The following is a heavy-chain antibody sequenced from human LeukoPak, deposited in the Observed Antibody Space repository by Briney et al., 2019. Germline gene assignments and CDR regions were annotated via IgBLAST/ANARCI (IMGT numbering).Heavy chain of an antibody. D-gene: IGHD2-21*02. CDR3: ARVEATVGFAFDI. J-gene: IGHJ3*02. CDR1: GYTFTTYA. V-gene: IGHV1-2*02. CDR2: MNPNSGDT. Sequence: GASVKVSCKASGYTFTTYAISWVRQAPGQGLEWMGWMNPNSGDTKYAPKFQGRVTMTRDMSISTAYMEVNRLTSDDTAVYYCARVEATVGFAFDIWGQGTMVTVSS.